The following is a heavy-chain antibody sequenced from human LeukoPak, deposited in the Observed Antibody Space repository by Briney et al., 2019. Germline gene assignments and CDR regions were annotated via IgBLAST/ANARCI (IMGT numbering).Heavy chain of an antibody. Sequence: PSETLSLTCAVYGGSFSGYYWSWIRQPPGKGLEWIGEINHSGSTNYNPSLKSRVTISVDTSKNQFSLKLSSVTAADTAVYYCARLRENWGQGTLVTVSS. CDR1: GGSFSGYY. CDR3: ARLREN. J-gene: IGHJ4*02. V-gene: IGHV4-34*01. D-gene: IGHD1-26*01. CDR2: INHSGST.